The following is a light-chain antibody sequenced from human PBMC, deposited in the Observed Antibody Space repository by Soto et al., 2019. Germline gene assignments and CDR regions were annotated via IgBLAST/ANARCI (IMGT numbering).Light chain of an antibody. Sequence: EVVLTQSPGTLSLSPGERATLSCRASQSVSNFYLAWYQQKPGQAPRLFMYGASNRATGIPDRFSGSGSGTDFTLTISRLEPEDFAVYYCQHYSSAPYTFGQGTKLEIK. CDR2: GAS. CDR3: QHYSSAPYT. J-gene: IGKJ2*01. CDR1: QSVSNFY. V-gene: IGKV3-20*01.